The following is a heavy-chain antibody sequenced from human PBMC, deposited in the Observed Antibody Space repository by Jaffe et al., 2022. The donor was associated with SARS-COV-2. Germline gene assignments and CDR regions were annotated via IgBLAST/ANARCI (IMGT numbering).Heavy chain of an antibody. Sequence: EVQLVESGGGLVQPGGSLRLSCAASGFTFSSYEMNWVRQAPGKGLEWVSYISSSGNTIYYADSVKGRFTISRDNAKNSLYLQMNSLRAEDTALYYCAREGRVGWFDPWGQGTLVTVSS. CDR1: GFTFSSYE. V-gene: IGHV3-48*03. J-gene: IGHJ5*02. CDR3: AREGRVGWFDP. CDR2: ISSSGNTI.